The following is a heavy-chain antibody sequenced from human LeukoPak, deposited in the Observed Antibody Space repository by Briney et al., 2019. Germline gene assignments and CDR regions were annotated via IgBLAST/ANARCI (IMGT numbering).Heavy chain of an antibody. Sequence: KPGESLRLSCATSGFSFTDAWMSWVRQAPGKGLEWVGRIKGTADGGPTEYASPVKGRFAISKDVSKKTLYLQMNSLNTEDTAVYYCTRDHDFWSGPFDVWGKGTTVTVSS. CDR3: TRDHDFWSGPFDV. D-gene: IGHD3-3*01. V-gene: IGHV3-15*01. CDR1: GFSFTDAW. CDR2: IKGTADGGPT. J-gene: IGHJ6*04.